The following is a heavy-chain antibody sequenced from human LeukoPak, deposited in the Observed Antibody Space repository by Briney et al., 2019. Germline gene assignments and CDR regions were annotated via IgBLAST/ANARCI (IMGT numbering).Heavy chain of an antibody. Sequence: GASVKVSCKVSGYTLTELSMHWVRQAPGQGLEWMGGIIPIFGTANYAQKFQGRVTITADESTSTAYMELNSLRSEDTAVYYCARDLGRDGYNFGYYYGMDVWGQGTTVTVSS. CDR1: GYTLTELS. CDR3: ARDLGRDGYNFGYYYGMDV. V-gene: IGHV1-69*13. D-gene: IGHD5-24*01. J-gene: IGHJ6*02. CDR2: IIPIFGTA.